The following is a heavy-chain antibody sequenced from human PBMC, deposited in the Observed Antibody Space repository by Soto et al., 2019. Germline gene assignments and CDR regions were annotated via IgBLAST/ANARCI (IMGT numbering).Heavy chain of an antibody. V-gene: IGHV4-39*01. CDR1: GGSISSSSYY. CDR3: ARQLYTQWLVGGHYFDY. Sequence: KASETLSLTCTVSGGSISSSSYYWGWIRQPPGKGLEWIGSIYYSGSTYYNPSLKSRVTISVDTSKNQFSLKLSSVTAADTAVYYCARQLYTQWLVGGHYFDYWGQGTLVTVSS. CDR2: IYYSGST. D-gene: IGHD6-19*01. J-gene: IGHJ4*02.